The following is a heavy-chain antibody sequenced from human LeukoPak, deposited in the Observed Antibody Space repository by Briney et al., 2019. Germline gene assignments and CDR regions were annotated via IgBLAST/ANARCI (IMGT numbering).Heavy chain of an antibody. V-gene: IGHV4-59*01. CDR2: IYYSGST. CDR3: ARVSNSGEYYMDV. Sequence: SETLSLTCTVSGGSISSYYWSWIRQPPGKGLEWIGYIYYSGSTNYNPSLKSRVTISVDTSKNQFSLKLSSVTAADTAVYYCARVSNSGEYYMDVWGKGTTVTVSS. J-gene: IGHJ6*03. D-gene: IGHD3-10*01. CDR1: GGSISSYY.